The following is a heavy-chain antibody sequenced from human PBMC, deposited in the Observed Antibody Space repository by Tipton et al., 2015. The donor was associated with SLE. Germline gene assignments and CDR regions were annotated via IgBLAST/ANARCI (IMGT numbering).Heavy chain of an antibody. V-gene: IGHV1-69*05. J-gene: IGHJ4*02. CDR3: ARLRVISYYFDY. CDR2: IIPIFGTA. Sequence: QSGAEVKKPGSSVKVSCKASGGTFSSYAISWVRQAPGQGLEWMGGIIPIFGTANYAQKFQGRVAITTDESTSTAYMELSSLRSEDTAVYYCARLRVISYYFDYWGQGTLVTVSS. CDR1: GGTFSSYA. D-gene: IGHD2-21*01.